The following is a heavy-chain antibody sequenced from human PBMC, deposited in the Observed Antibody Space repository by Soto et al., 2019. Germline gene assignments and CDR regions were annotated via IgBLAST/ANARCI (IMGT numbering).Heavy chain of an antibody. Sequence: SETLSLTCTVSGGSISSYYWSWIRQPPGKGLEWIGYIYYSGSTNYNPSLKSRVTISVDTSKNQFSLKLSSVTAADTAVYYCARWGSYDSSGYYYYYYGMDVWCQGTTVTVSS. V-gene: IGHV4-59*01. J-gene: IGHJ6*02. CDR1: GGSISSYY. CDR3: ARWGSYDSSGYYYYYYGMDV. D-gene: IGHD3-22*01. CDR2: IYYSGST.